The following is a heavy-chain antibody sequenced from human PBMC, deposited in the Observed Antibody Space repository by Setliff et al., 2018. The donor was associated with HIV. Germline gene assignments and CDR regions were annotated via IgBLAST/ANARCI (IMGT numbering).Heavy chain of an antibody. CDR1: GGSISSGRYY. D-gene: IGHD3-22*01. Sequence: SETLSLTCTVSGGSISSGRYYWSWIRQPAGKGLEWIGHIYTSGSTNYNPSLKSRVTISVDTSKNQFSLKLTSVTAADAAVYFCAMGSSGYPFDYWGQGSLVTVSS. CDR3: AMGSSGYPFDY. CDR2: IYTSGST. J-gene: IGHJ4*02. V-gene: IGHV4-61*09.